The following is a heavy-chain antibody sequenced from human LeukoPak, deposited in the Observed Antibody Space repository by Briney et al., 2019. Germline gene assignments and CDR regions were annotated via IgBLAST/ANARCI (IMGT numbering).Heavy chain of an antibody. CDR3: AKDLRRDGYNFHY. Sequence: PGGSLRLSCAASGFTVSSNYMSWVRQAPGKGLEWVSVIYSGGSTYYADSVKGRFTISRDNSKNTLYLQMNSLRAEDTAVYYCAKDLRRDGYNFHYWGQGTLVTVSS. D-gene: IGHD5-24*01. CDR1: GFTVSSNY. V-gene: IGHV3-53*01. J-gene: IGHJ4*02. CDR2: IYSGGST.